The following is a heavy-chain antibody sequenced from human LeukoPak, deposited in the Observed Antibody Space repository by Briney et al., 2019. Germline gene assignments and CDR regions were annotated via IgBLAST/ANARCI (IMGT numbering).Heavy chain of an antibody. CDR3: ARSYSSSFYPEGFDY. CDR2: IYYSGNT. D-gene: IGHD6-13*01. CDR1: GGSISSYY. V-gene: IGHV4-59*01. J-gene: IGHJ4*02. Sequence: SETLSLTCTVSGGSISSYYWSWIRQPPGKGLEWIGYIYYSGNTNYNPSLKSRVTISVDTSKNQFSLKLSSVTAADTAVYYCARSYSSSFYPEGFDYWGQGTLVTVSS.